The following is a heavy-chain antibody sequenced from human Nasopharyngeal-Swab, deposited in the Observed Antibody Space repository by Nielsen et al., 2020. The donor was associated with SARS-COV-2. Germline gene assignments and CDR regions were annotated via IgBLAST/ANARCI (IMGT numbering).Heavy chain of an antibody. J-gene: IGHJ4*02. Sequence: SETLSLTCTVSGDSIAYSTFYWGWIRQPQGKGREWIGNIYYNGNTYQNPSLKSRLTISVDKSKNQFSLQLSSVTAADTAVYYCVRSSSWYYFDYWAQGTQVTVSS. D-gene: IGHD6-13*01. CDR3: VRSSSWYYFDY. V-gene: IGHV4-39*01. CDR1: GDSIAYSTFY. CDR2: IYYNGNT.